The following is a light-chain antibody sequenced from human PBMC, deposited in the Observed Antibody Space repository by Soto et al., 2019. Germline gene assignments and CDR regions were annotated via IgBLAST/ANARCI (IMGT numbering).Light chain of an antibody. CDR3: QQYDSSPRR. CDR1: QSVSSD. CDR2: GAS. Sequence: TQSAIPLSLSPSKRATLSCRASQSVSSDLAWYQQKPGQAPRLLIYGASSRATGIPDRFSGRGSGTDFTLTISRRELEDFAVYYCQQYDSSPRRFGQGTKG. J-gene: IGKJ1*01. V-gene: IGKV3-20*01.